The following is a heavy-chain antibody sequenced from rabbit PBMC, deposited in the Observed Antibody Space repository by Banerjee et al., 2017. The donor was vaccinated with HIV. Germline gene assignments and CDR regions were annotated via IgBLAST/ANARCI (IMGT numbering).Heavy chain of an antibody. CDR2: IYTGNIGSI. V-gene: IGHV1S40*01. J-gene: IGHJ4*01. Sequence: QSLEESGGGLVQPEGSLTLTCTASGFSFSNNYYMCWVRQAPGKGLEWIACIYTGNIGSIYYASWAKGRFTISKTSSTTVTLQMTSLTAADTATYFCARDAALWGQGTLVTVS. CDR1: GFSFSNNYY. CDR3: ARDAAL.